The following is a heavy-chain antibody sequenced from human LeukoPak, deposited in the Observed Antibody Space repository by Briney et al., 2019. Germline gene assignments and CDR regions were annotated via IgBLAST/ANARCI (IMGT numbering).Heavy chain of an antibody. CDR3: ARALDTAMVPFAY. J-gene: IGHJ4*02. D-gene: IGHD5-18*01. Sequence: GGSLRLPCAASGFTFSSYSMNWARQAPGKGRVWVSYISSISSYIYYADSVKGRFTISRDNAKNSLYLQMNSLRDEDTAVYYCARALDTAMVPFAYWGQGTLVTVSS. CDR1: GFTFSSYS. CDR2: ISSISSYI. V-gene: IGHV3-21*01.